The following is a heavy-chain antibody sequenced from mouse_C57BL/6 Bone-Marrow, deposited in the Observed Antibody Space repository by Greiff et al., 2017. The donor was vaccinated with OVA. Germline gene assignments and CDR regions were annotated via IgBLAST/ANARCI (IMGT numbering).Heavy chain of an antibody. CDR1: GYAFSSYW. CDR3: ARWGNSRYFDV. Sequence: QVHVKQSGAELVKPGASVKISCKASGYAFSSYWMNWVKQRPGKGLEWIGQIYPGDGDTNYNGKFKGKATLTADKSSSTAYMQLSSLTSEDSAVYFCARWGNSRYFDVWGTGTTVTVSS. V-gene: IGHV1-80*01. J-gene: IGHJ1*03. CDR2: IYPGDGDT.